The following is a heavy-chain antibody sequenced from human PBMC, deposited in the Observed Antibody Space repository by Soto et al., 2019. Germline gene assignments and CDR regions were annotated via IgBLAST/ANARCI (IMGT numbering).Heavy chain of an antibody. CDR2: IYYSGST. J-gene: IGHJ4*02. Sequence: QLQLQESGPGLVKPSETLSLTCTVSGGSISSSSYYWGWIRQPPGKGLEWIGSIYYSGSTYYNPSLKSRVTISVDTSKNQFSLKLSSVTAADTAVYYCARLLDDYDDYFDYWGQGTLVTVSS. D-gene: IGHD4-17*01. V-gene: IGHV4-39*01. CDR3: ARLLDDYDDYFDY. CDR1: GGSISSSSYY.